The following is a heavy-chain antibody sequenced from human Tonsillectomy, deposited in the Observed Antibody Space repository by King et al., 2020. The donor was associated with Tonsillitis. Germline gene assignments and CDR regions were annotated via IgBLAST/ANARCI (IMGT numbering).Heavy chain of an antibody. J-gene: IGHJ4*02. D-gene: IGHD3-22*01. Sequence: VQLVESGGGLAQPGGSLRLSCAASGLTLSSYPMNWVRKAPGKGLEWLSYISISGNTIHYADSVKGRFAISRDSANNSLYLQMNSLRVEDTAVYYCARAPNFYYDSSYYIDCWGQGTLVTVSS. CDR1: GLTLSSYP. V-gene: IGHV3-48*04. CDR3: ARAPNFYYDSSYYIDC. CDR2: ISISGNTI.